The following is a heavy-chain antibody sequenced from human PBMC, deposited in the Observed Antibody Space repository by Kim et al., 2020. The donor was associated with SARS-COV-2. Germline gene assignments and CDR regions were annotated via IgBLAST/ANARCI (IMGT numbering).Heavy chain of an antibody. Sequence: SETLSLTCTVSGGSINNYYWGWIRQPPGKGLEWIGYIYYSGSTNYNPSLKSRVTISVDTSKNQFSLRLNSVTAADTAVYYCARGDGFHYFWGQGTLVTVS. D-gene: IGHD5-12*01. CDR2: IYYSGST. V-gene: IGHV4-59*01. J-gene: IGHJ4*02. CDR1: GGSINNYY. CDR3: ARGDGFHYF.